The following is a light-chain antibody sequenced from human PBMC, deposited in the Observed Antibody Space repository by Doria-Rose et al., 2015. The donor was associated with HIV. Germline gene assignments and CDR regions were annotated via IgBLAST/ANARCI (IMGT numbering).Light chain of an antibody. Sequence: TQSPGTLSLSPGERAALSCRASQSFSSTYLAWYQQKPGQAPSLLIYDGSTRATGIPDRYSASGSGTDFTLTINRLEPEDFALYYCHQYGTSWTFGQGTKVEI. CDR1: QSFSSTY. CDR3: HQYGTSWT. CDR2: DGS. J-gene: IGKJ1*01. V-gene: IGKV3-20*01.